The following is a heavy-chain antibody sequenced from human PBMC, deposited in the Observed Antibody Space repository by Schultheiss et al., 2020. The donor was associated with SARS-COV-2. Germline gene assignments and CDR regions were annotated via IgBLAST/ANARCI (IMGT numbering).Heavy chain of an antibody. CDR1: GFTFSSYA. J-gene: IGHJ4*02. CDR3: AKDEGYVWGSHFDY. D-gene: IGHD3-16*01. V-gene: IGHV3-23*01. CDR2: ISGSGGST. Sequence: GGSLRLSCAASGFTFSSYAMHWVRQAPGKGLEWVSAISGSGGSTYYANSVKGRFTISRDNSKNTLYLQMNSLRAEDTAVYYCAKDEGYVWGSHFDYWGQGTLVTVSS.